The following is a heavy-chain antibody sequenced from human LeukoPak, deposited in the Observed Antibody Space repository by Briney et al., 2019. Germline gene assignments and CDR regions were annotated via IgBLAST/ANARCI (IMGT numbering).Heavy chain of an antibody. V-gene: IGHV3-11*04. D-gene: IGHD2-15*01. CDR2: ISSSGSTI. CDR3: ASWDCGGSCYWGDY. J-gene: IGHJ4*02. CDR1: GFTFSDYY. Sequence: PGGSLRLSCAASGFTFSDYYMSWIRQAPGKGREWVSYISSSGSTIYYADSVKGRFTISRENAKNSLYLQMNSLRAEDTAVYYCASWDCGGSCYWGDYWGQGTLVPVSS.